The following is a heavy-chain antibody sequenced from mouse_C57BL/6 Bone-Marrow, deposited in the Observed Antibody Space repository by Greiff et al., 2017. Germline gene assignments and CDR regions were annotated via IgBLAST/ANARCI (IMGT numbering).Heavy chain of an antibody. V-gene: IGHV5-6*01. CDR1: GFTFSSYG. CDR3: ARFYSNYGWFAY. J-gene: IGHJ3*01. Sequence: EVQLVESGGDLVKPGGSLKLSCAASGFTFSSYGMSWVRQTPDKRLEWVATISSGGSYTYYPDSVKGRFTISRDNAKNTLYLQMSSLKSEDKAIYYCARFYSNYGWFAYWGQGTLVTVSA. CDR2: ISSGGSYT. D-gene: IGHD2-5*01.